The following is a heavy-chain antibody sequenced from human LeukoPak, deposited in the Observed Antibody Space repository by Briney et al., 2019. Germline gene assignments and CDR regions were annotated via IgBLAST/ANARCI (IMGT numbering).Heavy chain of an antibody. CDR1: GFTFSNYA. V-gene: IGHV3-23*01. J-gene: IGHJ5*01. CDR2: IGDKNIFTGTFT. CDR3: ARDWYDC. Sequence: ESLRLSCAASGFTFSNYAMIWVRQAPGKGLEWVSVIGDKNIFTGTFTFYAASVKGRFTISRDNSQGTVDLQTNNLRVEDTAVYYGARDWYDCWGQGTQVTVSS.